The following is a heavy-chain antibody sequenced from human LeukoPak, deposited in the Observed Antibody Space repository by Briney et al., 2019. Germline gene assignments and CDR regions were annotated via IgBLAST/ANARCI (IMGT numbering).Heavy chain of an antibody. J-gene: IGHJ4*02. D-gene: IGHD3-22*01. Sequence: GRSLRLSCAVSGFTFSDYYMTWISQAPGKWLEWVSYISRSGSTIRYADSVKGRFTISRDNAKDSLYLQMNSLRAEDSAMYYCAREYYYDSKGFSTWGQATLVTVSS. V-gene: IGHV3-11*01. CDR3: AREYYYDSKGFST. CDR1: GFTFSDYY. CDR2: ISRSGSTI.